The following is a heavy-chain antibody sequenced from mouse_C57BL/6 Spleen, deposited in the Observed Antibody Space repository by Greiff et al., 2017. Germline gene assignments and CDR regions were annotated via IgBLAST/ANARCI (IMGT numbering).Heavy chain of an antibody. CDR1: GFTFSSYT. J-gene: IGHJ2*01. Sequence: EVKLVESGGGLVKPGGSLKLSCAASGFTFSSYTMSWVRQTPEKRLEWVATISGGGGNTYYPDSVKGRFTISRDNAKNTLYLQMSSLRSEDTALYYCARHAWDGYFDYWGQGTTLTVSS. V-gene: IGHV5-9*01. D-gene: IGHD4-1*01. CDR2: ISGGGGNT. CDR3: ARHAWDGYFDY.